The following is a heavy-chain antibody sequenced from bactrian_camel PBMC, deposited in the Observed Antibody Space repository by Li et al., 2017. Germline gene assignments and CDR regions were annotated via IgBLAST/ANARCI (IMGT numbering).Heavy chain of an antibody. CDR1: GYTYNRNC. D-gene: IGHD7*01. J-gene: IGHJ4*01. CDR2: LYTGAGST. Sequence: HVQLVESGGGSVQAGGSLRLSCAASGYTYNRNCMAWFRQVAGKERETVATLYTGAGSTYYAPSVKGRFTISHDFRRNTVYLEMNSLKPEDSGIYTCAAQSGTYCVRRIDLIYEYNNRGQGTQVTVS. V-gene: IGHV3S1*01. CDR3: AAQSGTYCVRRIDLIYEYNN.